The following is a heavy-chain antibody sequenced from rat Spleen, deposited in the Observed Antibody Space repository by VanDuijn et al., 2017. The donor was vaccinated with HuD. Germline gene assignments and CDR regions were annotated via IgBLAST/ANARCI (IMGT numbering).Heavy chain of an antibody. D-gene: IGHD1-6*01. Sequence: EVQLVESGGGLVQPGRSLKPSCAASGFTLSDYVMHWIRQAPTKGLEGVASINYDGDSTYYRDSVKGRFTISRDNAKSSLYLQMDSLRSEDTATYYCTRDRILRSTGFDYWGQGVMVTVSS. J-gene: IGHJ2*01. CDR2: INYDGDST. V-gene: IGHV5-20*01. CDR1: GFTLSDYV. CDR3: TRDRILRSTGFDY.